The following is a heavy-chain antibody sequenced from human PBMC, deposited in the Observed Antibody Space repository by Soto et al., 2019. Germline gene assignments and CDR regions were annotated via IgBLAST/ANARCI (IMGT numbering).Heavy chain of an antibody. Sequence: GSLRLSCAASGFTFSGSAMHWVRQASGKGLEWVGRIRSKANSYATAYAASVKGRFTISRDDSKNTAYLQMNSLKTEDTAVYYCTRSRYYYYGMDVWGQGTTVTVSS. V-gene: IGHV3-73*01. CDR1: GFTFSGSA. CDR2: IRSKANSYAT. J-gene: IGHJ6*02. CDR3: TRSRYYYYGMDV.